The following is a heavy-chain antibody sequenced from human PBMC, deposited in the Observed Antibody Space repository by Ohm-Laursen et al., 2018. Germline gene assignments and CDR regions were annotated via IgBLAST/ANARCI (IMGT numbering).Heavy chain of an antibody. J-gene: IGHJ6*02. CDR3: AREWYINDWSYSQYYYYTLDV. V-gene: IGHV3-7*01. D-gene: IGHD3-9*01. Sequence: LSLTCATSGFTFSNAWMTWVRQTPGKGLEWVANIKHDGNEKSYVDSVKGRFSISRDNTKNSLYLQMNSLRAEDTAVYYCAREWYINDWSYSQYYYYTLDVWGQGTTVTVSS. CDR2: IKHDGNEK. CDR1: GFTFSNAW.